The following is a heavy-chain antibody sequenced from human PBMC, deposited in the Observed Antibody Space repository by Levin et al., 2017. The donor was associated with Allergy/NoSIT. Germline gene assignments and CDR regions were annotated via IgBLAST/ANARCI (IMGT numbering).Heavy chain of an antibody. Sequence: PSETLSLTCTVSGGSISSGGYYWSWIRQHPGKGLEWIGFIYYSGSTYYNPSLKSRVTISVDTSKNQFSLKLSSVTAADTAVYYCARDADTPLELDAFDIWGQGTMVTVSS. CDR1: GGSISSGGYY. D-gene: IGHD1-7*01. CDR2: IYYSGST. V-gene: IGHV4-31*03. J-gene: IGHJ3*02. CDR3: ARDADTPLELDAFDI.